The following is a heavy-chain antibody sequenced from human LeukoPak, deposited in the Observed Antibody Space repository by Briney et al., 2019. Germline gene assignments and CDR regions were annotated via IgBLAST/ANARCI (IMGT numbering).Heavy chain of an antibody. CDR1: GGSISSYY. D-gene: IGHD2-21*02. J-gene: IGHJ3*02. CDR3: ARDSRPGAYCGGDCYLGAFDI. V-gene: IGHV4-59*01. CDR2: IYYSGST. Sequence: SETLSLTCTVSGGSISSYYWSWIRQAPGKGLEWIGYIYYSGSTNYNPSLKSRPTIPVDTATHQFYLKLSSVTAADRAVYYCARDSRPGAYCGGDCYLGAFDIWGQGTLVTVSS.